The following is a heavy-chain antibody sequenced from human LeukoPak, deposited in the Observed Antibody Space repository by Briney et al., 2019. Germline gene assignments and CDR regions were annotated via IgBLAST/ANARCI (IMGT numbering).Heavy chain of an antibody. CDR3: ARDYTRFRSSDALDI. V-gene: IGHV3-66*01. Sequence: GGSLRLSCAASGFTVSSNYMSWVRQAPGKGLEWVSVIYSGGSTYYADSVKGRFTISRDNSKNTLYLQMNSLRAEDTAVYYCARDYTRFRSSDALDIWGQGTMVTVSS. J-gene: IGHJ3*02. CDR2: IYSGGST. D-gene: IGHD1-26*01. CDR1: GFTVSSNY.